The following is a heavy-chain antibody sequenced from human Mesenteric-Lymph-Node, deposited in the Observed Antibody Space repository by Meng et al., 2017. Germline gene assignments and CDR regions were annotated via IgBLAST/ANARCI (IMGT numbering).Heavy chain of an antibody. D-gene: IGHD6-6*01. CDR3: AREPRGKTDYSSSSRHYYYYYGMDV. Sequence: ASVKVSCKASGYTFTGYYMHWVRQAPGQGLEWMGRINPNSGGTNYAQKFQGRVTMTRDTSISTAYMELSRLRSDDTAVYYCAREPRGKTDYSSSSRHYYYYYGMDVWGQGTTVNGAS. CDR1: GYTFTGYY. V-gene: IGHV1-2*06. CDR2: INPNSGGT. J-gene: IGHJ6*01.